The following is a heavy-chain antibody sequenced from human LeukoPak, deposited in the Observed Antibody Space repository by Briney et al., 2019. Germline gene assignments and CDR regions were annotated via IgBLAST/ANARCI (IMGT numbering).Heavy chain of an antibody. CDR1: GFTFSRYW. CDR3: AREFCSGANCYPMGAFDM. V-gene: IGHV3-7*01. D-gene: IGHD2-15*01. J-gene: IGHJ3*02. Sequence: GGSLRLSCAASGFTFSRYWMSWVRQAPGKGLEWVANIEQDGSEKYYVGSVKGRFTISRDNAKNSLYLQMNSLRAEDTAVYYCAREFCSGANCYPMGAFDMWGQGTMVTVSS. CDR2: IEQDGSEK.